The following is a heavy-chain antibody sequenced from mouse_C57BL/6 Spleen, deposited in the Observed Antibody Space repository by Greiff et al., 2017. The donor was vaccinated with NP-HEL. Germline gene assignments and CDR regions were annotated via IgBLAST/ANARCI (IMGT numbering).Heavy chain of an antibody. Sequence: QVQLQQSGPELVKPGASVKISCKASGYAFSSSWMNWVKQRPGKGLEWIGRIYPGDGDTNYNGKFKGKATLTADKSSSTAYMQLSSLTSEDSAVYFCARDDYGSSLLYAMDYWGQGTSVTVSS. J-gene: IGHJ4*01. CDR2: IYPGDGDT. CDR1: GYAFSSSW. D-gene: IGHD1-1*01. V-gene: IGHV1-82*01. CDR3: ARDDYGSSLLYAMDY.